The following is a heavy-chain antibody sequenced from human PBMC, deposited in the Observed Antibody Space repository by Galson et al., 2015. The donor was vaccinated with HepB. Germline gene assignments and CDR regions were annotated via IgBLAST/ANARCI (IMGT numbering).Heavy chain of an antibody. CDR3: ARDSGPGYDFWSGYYEYYYYYGMDV. V-gene: IGHV4-61*02. D-gene: IGHD3-3*01. CDR2: IYTSGST. CDR1: GGSISRGSYY. J-gene: IGHJ6*02. Sequence: LSLTCTVSGGSISRGSYYWSWIRRPAGRGLEWIGRIYTSGSTNYNPSLKSRVTISVDTSKNQFSLKLSSVTAADTAVYYCARDSGPGYDFWSGYYEYYYYYGMDVWGQGTTVTVSS.